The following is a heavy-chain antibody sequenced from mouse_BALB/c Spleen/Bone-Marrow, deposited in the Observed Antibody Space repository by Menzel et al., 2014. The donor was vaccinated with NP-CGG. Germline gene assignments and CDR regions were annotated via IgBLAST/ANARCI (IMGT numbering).Heavy chain of an antibody. CDR2: INPSSGYT. J-gene: IGHJ3*01. V-gene: IGHV1-4*01. CDR1: GYTFTSYT. D-gene: IGHD1-1*02. Sequence: VQLQESGAELARPGASVKMSCKAPGYTFTSYTMHWVKQRPGQGLEWIGYINPSSGYTNYNQKFKDKATLTADKSSSTAYMQLSSLTSEDSAVYYCARDWTIPFAYWGQGTLVTVSA. CDR3: ARDWTIPFAY.